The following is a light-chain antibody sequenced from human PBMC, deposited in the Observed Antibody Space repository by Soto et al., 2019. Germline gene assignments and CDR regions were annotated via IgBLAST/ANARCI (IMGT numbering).Light chain of an antibody. J-gene: IGKJ5*01. CDR3: QQSYRTPPIT. CDR1: EDISSY. V-gene: IGKV1-9*01. CDR2: AAS. Sequence: IQLTQSPSSLSASVGDRVTFTCRASEDISSYLVWYQQKPGAAPKLLIYAASALHSGVPSRFSGSGSGTEFTLTISSLQPEDFATYYCQQSYRTPPITFGQGTRLEIK.